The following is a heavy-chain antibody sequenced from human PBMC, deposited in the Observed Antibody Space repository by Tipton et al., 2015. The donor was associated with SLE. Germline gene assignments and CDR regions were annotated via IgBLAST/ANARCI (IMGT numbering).Heavy chain of an antibody. J-gene: IGHJ4*02. V-gene: IGHV4-31*03. CDR2: MYDSGNT. D-gene: IGHD5-18*01. CDR1: GGSISSGSVSSGGYY. Sequence: TLSLTCIVSGGSISSGSVSSGGYYWSWIRQHPGKGLEWIGYMYDSGNTYYNPSLKSRVTISVDTSKNQFSLILTYVTAADTAVYFCARRQLCLDWGQGTLVTVSS. CDR3: ARRQLCLD.